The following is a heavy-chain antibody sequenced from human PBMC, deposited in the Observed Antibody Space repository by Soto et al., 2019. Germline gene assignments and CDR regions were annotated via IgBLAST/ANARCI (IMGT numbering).Heavy chain of an antibody. Sequence: QVQLVQSGAEVKKPGSSVKVSCKATGGTFSSYAISWVRQAPGQGLEWMGGIIPIFGTANYAQKFQGRVTITADESTSTAYMELSSLRSEVTAVYYCARGGGYCSGGSCFSNWFDPWGQGTLVTVSS. J-gene: IGHJ5*02. D-gene: IGHD2-15*01. V-gene: IGHV1-69*01. CDR3: ARGGGYCSGGSCFSNWFDP. CDR2: IIPIFGTA. CDR1: GGTFSSYA.